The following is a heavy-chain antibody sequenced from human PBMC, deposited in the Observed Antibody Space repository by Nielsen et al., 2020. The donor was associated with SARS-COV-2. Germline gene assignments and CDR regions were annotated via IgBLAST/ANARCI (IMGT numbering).Heavy chain of an antibody. V-gene: IGHV3-7*01. J-gene: IGHJ6*02. CDR1: GFTFSSYA. CDR3: GQDMDV. CDR2: INRDGSET. Sequence: GESLKISCAASGFTFSSYAMTWVRQAPGKGLEWVANINRDGSETYYVDSVRGRFTISRDNAKQSLHLHMTSLTADDTAIYFCGQDMDVWGQGTTVTVSS.